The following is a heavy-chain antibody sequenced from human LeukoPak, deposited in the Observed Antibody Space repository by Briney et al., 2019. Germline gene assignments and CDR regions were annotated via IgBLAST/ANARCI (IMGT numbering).Heavy chain of an antibody. V-gene: IGHV4-39*01. J-gene: IGHJ4*02. CDR3: ARLKRSKKDIAVAGTHFDY. CDR2: IYYSGST. CDR1: GGSISSSSYY. Sequence: PSETLSLTCTVSGGSISSSSYYWGWIRQPPGKGLEWIGSIYYSGSTYYNPSLKSRVTISVDTSKNQFSLKLSSVTAADTAVYYCARLKRSKKDIAVAGTHFDYWGQGTLVTVSS. D-gene: IGHD6-19*01.